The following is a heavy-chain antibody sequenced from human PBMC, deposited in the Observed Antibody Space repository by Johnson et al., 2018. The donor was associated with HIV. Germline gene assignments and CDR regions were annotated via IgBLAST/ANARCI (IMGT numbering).Heavy chain of an antibody. J-gene: IGHJ3*02. V-gene: IGHV3-66*04. D-gene: IGHD3-22*01. CDR1: GFTVSNNF. CDR3: ARHTGYDAFDI. Sequence: MQLVESGGGLVQLGGSLRLSCAASGFTVSNNFMNWVRQAPGKGLEWVSLIYSGGNTYYADSVRGRFTISRDNFKNTLYLQMNSLRAEDTAVYYCARHTGYDAFDIWGQGTMVTVSS. CDR2: IYSGGNT.